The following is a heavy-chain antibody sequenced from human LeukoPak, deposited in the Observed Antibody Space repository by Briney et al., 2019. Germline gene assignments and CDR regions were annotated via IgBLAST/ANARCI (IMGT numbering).Heavy chain of an antibody. CDR3: ATDFYDTT. Sequence: GGSLRLSCAASGFTFSNAWMNWVRQAPGKGLEWVGRIRSNSDGGTIDYAAPVKGRFALSRDDSKNTLYLQMNSLQTEDTAVYYCATDFYDTTWGQGTLVTVSS. CDR1: GFTFSNAW. J-gene: IGHJ5*02. CDR2: IRSNSDGGTI. D-gene: IGHD3-22*01. V-gene: IGHV3-15*07.